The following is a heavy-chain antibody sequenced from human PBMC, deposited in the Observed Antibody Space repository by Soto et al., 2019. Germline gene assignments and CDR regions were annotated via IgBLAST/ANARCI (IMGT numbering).Heavy chain of an antibody. V-gene: IGHV3-21*01. J-gene: IGHJ6*02. Sequence: EVQLVESGGGRVKPGGSLRLSCAASGFTFSSYSMNWVRQAPGKGLEWVPSISSSSSYIYYADSVKGRFTISRDNAKNSLYLQMNSLRAEDTAVYYCATSSAVAGTYYYYGMDVWGQGTTVTVSS. CDR3: ATSSAVAGTYYYYGMDV. CDR2: ISSSSSYI. CDR1: GFTFSSYS. D-gene: IGHD6-19*01.